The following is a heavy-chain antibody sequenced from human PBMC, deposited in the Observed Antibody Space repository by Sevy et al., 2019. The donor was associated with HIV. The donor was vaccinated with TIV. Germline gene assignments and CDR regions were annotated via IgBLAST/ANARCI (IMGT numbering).Heavy chain of an antibody. Sequence: SQTLSLTCAISWDSVSTNSAVWNWIRQSPSRGLEWLGRTYYRSKWYNDYSVSLKGRLTITPDTSKNQFSLHLKSVTADDTAVYFCARAGATIFGIVTMSFDVWGQGTLVTVSS. D-gene: IGHD3-3*01. CDR3: ARAGATIFGIVTMSFDV. CDR2: TYYRSKWYN. V-gene: IGHV6-1*01. J-gene: IGHJ4*02. CDR1: WDSVSTNSAV.